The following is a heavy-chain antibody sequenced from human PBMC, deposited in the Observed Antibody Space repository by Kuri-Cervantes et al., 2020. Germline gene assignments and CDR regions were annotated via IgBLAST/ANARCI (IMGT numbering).Heavy chain of an antibody. CDR3: ARAPNCSGGGCYYNWFDP. CDR1: GYTFTSYA. Sequence: ASVKVSCKASGYTFTSYAMHWVRQAPGQRLEWMGWINAGNGNTKYSQKLQGRVTMTTDTSTSTAYMELRSLRSDDTAVYYCARAPNCSGGGCYYNWFDPWGQGTLVTVSS. D-gene: IGHD2-15*01. V-gene: IGHV1-3*01. CDR2: INAGNGNT. J-gene: IGHJ5*02.